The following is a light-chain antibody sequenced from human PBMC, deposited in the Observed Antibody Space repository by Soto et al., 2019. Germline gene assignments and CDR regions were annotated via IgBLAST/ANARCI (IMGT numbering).Light chain of an antibody. CDR3: AAWDDSLNGWV. CDR2: DNN. V-gene: IGLV1-44*01. Sequence: QSVLTQPPSASGTPGQRVTISCSGSSSNIGTNTVNWYQQLPGTAPKLLIYDNNHRPSGVPDRFSRSKSGTSASLAISGLQSEPEADYYCAAWDDSLNGWVFGGGTKLTVL. J-gene: IGLJ3*02. CDR1: SSNIGTNT.